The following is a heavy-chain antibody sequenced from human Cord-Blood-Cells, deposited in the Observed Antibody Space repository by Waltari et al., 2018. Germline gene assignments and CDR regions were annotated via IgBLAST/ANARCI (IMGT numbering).Heavy chain of an antibody. V-gene: IGHV1-24*01. CDR2: FDPEGGET. D-gene: IGHD2-2*01. CDR1: GYTLTELS. J-gene: IGHJ3*02. CDR3: ATSRYCSSTSCYAFDI. Sequence: QVQLVQSGAEVKKPGASVKVSCKVSGYTLTELSMHWVRQAPGKGLEWMGGFDPEGGETICAQKFQGRVTMTEDTSTDTAYMELSSLRSEDTAVYYCATSRYCSSTSCYAFDIWGQGTMVTVSS.